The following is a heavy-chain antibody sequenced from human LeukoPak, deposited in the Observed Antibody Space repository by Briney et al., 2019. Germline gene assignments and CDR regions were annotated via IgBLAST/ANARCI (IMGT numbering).Heavy chain of an antibody. D-gene: IGHD6-13*01. CDR2: ISGSGGST. CDR1: GFTFSSYA. V-gene: IGHV3-23*01. J-gene: IGHJ1*01. Sequence: GGSLRLSCAASGFTFSSYAMSWVRQAPGKGLEWVSGISGSGGSTYYADAVKGRFTISRDNSKNTLYLQMNSLRAEDTAVYYCATGSSSWYGEYFQHWGQGTLVTVSS. CDR3: ATGSSSWYGEYFQH.